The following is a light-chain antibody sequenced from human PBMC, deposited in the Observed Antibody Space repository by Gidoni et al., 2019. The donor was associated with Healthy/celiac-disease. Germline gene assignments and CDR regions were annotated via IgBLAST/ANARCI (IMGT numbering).Light chain of an antibody. V-gene: IGKV2-28*01. J-gene: IGKJ1*01. CDR3: RQAWT. Sequence: DIVMTQSPLSLPVTPGEPASISCRSSQSLLHSNGYNYLDWYLQKPGQSPQLLIYLGSNRASGVPDRFSGSGSGTDFTLKISRVEAEDVGVYYCRQAWTFGQGTKVEIK. CDR1: QSLLHSNGYNY. CDR2: LGS.